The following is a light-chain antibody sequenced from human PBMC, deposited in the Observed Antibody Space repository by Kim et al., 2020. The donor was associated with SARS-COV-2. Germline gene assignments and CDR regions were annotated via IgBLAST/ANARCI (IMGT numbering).Light chain of an antibody. V-gene: IGKV1-9*01. CDR3: QQLNSFPPV. CDR2: DAT. Sequence: ESVGDRVTITCRASQGISSYLAWYQQIPGKAPNLLIYDATTLQSGVPSRFSGGGSGTDFTLTISSLQPEDFATYYCQQLNSFPPVFGPGTKVDIK. CDR1: QGISSY. J-gene: IGKJ3*01.